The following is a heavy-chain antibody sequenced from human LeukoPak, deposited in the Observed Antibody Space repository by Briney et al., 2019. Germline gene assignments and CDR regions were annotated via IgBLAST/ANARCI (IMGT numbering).Heavy chain of an antibody. D-gene: IGHD3-22*01. V-gene: IGHV4-31*03. Sequence: SETLSLTCTVSGGSISSGGYDWGWIRQQRGKGREWIGYIYYSGSTYYIPSLKSRITISVDTSNNQFSLKLSSVTAADTAVYYCARTYYYDSSGYYTPYYFDFWGQGTLVTVSS. J-gene: IGHJ4*02. CDR1: GGSISSGGYD. CDR3: ARTYYYDSSGYYTPYYFDF. CDR2: IYYSGST.